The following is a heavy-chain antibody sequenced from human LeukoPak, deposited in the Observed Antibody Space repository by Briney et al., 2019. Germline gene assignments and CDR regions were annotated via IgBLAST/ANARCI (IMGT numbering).Heavy chain of an antibody. Sequence: SETLTLTCSVSGCSISSYYWSWIRQPPGKGLEWIGYIYYSGSTNYNPSLKSRVTISVDTSKNQFSLKLSSVTAADTAVYYCARGWSDNWNDGSLYDYWGQGTLVTVS. CDR2: IYYSGST. J-gene: IGHJ4*02. CDR3: ARGWSDNWNDGSLYDY. CDR1: GCSISSYY. D-gene: IGHD1-20*01. V-gene: IGHV4-59*01.